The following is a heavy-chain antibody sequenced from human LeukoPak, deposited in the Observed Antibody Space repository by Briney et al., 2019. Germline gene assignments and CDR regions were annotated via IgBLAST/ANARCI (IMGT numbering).Heavy chain of an antibody. CDR2: IKQDGSEK. Sequence: GGSLRLSCAASGFTFSSYWMSWVRQAPGKGLEWVANIKQDGSEKYYVDSVKGRFTISRDNDKNSLYLQMNSLRAEDTAVYYCAREEHGSGVDAFDIWGQGTMVTVSS. V-gene: IGHV3-7*01. D-gene: IGHD3-10*01. CDR3: AREEHGSGVDAFDI. CDR1: GFTFSSYW. J-gene: IGHJ3*02.